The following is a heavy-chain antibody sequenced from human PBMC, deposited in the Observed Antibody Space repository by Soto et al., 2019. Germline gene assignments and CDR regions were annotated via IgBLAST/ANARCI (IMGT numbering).Heavy chain of an antibody. V-gene: IGHV4-59*01. J-gene: IGHJ6*02. CDR2: IYYSGST. Sequence: PSETLSLTSTVSGGSISSYYWSWIRQPPGKGLEWIGYIYYSGSTNYNPSLKSRVTIAVDTSKNQFSLKLSSVTAADTAVYYCAREGKYYDSSGYYYGGDYYYYGMDVWGQGTTVTVSS. D-gene: IGHD3-22*01. CDR3: AREGKYYDSSGYYYGGDYYYYGMDV. CDR1: GGSISSYY.